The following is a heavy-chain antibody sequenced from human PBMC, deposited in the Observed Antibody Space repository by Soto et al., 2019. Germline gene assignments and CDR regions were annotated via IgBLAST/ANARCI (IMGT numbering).Heavy chain of an antibody. CDR2: ISSSSSTI. D-gene: IGHD3-16*02. J-gene: IGHJ4*02. CDR3: ARVGATFGGVIAIDY. Sequence: EVQLVESGGGLVQPGGSLRLSCAASGFTFSNNNMNWVRQAPGKGLEWVCYISSSSSTIYYADSVKGRFTISRDNAKNSLYRQMNSLRDEDTAVYYCARVGATFGGVIAIDYWGQGTLVTVSS. CDR1: GFTFSNNN. V-gene: IGHV3-48*02.